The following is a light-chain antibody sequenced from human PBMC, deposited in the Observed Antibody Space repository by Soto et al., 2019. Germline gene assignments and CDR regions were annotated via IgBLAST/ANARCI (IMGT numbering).Light chain of an antibody. Sequence: VVKQFAASLSVSTRERATLSCRASETVATNLAWYQQKPGQAPRLLISGASTRAAGISDRFRGSGSGTEFTLTISSLRSEDSAIYYCQQYFEWPPMTFGQGTKGDI. J-gene: IGKJ1*01. CDR3: QQYFEWPPMT. V-gene: IGKV3-15*01. CDR1: ETVATN. CDR2: GAS.